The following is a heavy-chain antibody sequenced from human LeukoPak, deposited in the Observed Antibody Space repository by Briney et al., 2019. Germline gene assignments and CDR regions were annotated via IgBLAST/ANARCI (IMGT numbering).Heavy chain of an antibody. CDR2: VNLQGST. V-gene: IGHV4-4*02. J-gene: IGHJ4*02. CDR1: GGSISNTSW. Sequence: TSETLSLTGGVSGGSISNTSWWTWVRQPPGKGLEWIGEVNLQGSTNYNPSLKSRVAISVDKSENHISLKLTSVTAADTAVYYCAREGGPYRPLDYSGQGTLVTVAS. CDR3: AREGGPYRPLDY.